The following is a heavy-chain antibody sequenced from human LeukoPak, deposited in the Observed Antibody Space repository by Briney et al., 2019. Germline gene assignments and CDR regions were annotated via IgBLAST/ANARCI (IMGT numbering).Heavy chain of an antibody. D-gene: IGHD1-26*01. CDR3: AKDPPIPIVGATFFSPPHYFDY. V-gene: IGHV3-30*02. CDR1: GFTVSSNY. J-gene: IGHJ4*02. Sequence: PGGSLRLSCAASGFTVSSNYMSWVRQAPGKGLEWVAFIRYDGSNKYYADSVKGRFTISRDNSKNTLYLQMNSLRAEDTAVYYCAKDPPIPIVGATFFSPPHYFDYWGQGTLVTVSS. CDR2: IRYDGSNK.